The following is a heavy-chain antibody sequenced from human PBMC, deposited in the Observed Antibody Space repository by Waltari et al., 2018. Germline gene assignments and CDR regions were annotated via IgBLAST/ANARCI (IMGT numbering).Heavy chain of an antibody. J-gene: IGHJ4*02. CDR1: GDSMRDTFW. D-gene: IGHD2-15*01. Sequence: QLQLQESGPRLVKPSGTLSLTCAVSGDSMRDTFWWRWVRQPPGKGLEWIGQVRGSGKTNYNPSFASRVTISLDTSSNQISLRLTSAAAADTAVYYCARDRGRGLYLDSWGQGTLIAVSP. CDR3: ARDRGRGLYLDS. V-gene: IGHV4-4*02. CDR2: VRGSGKT.